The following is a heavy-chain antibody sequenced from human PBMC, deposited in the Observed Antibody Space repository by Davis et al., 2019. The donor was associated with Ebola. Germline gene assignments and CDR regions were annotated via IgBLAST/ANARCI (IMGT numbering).Heavy chain of an antibody. CDR3: ARRSGYDVGDAFDI. V-gene: IGHV1-18*01. D-gene: IGHD5-12*01. Sequence: AASVKVSCKASGGTFSSYAISWVRQAPGQGLEWMGWITAYNGIPRYSQKVQGRVTMTRDTSASTAYMELNNLRVDDTAVYYCARRSGYDVGDAFDIWGQGTMVTVSS. CDR1: GGTFSSYA. CDR2: ITAYNGIP. J-gene: IGHJ3*02.